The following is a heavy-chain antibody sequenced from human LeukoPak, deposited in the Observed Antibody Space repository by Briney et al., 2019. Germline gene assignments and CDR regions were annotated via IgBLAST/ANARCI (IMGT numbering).Heavy chain of an antibody. J-gene: IGHJ4*02. Sequence: PGGSLRLSCAASGFTFSSYAMSWVRQAPGKGLEWVSTVSGSGDSTYYADSVKGRFTLSGDNSKNTLSLQMNSLRAEDTALYYCAKSYNYGSGSYYNHFDSWGQGTLVTVSS. D-gene: IGHD3-10*01. CDR2: VSGSGDST. V-gene: IGHV3-23*01. CDR1: GFTFSSYA. CDR3: AKSYNYGSGSYYNHFDS.